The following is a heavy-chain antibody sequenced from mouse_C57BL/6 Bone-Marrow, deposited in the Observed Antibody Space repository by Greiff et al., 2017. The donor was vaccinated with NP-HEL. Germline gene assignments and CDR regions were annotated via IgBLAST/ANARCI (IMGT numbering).Heavy chain of an antibody. CDR3: ARRMVTTPYFDY. CDR2: INPNNGGT. CDR1: GYTFTDYN. V-gene: IGHV1-22*01. J-gene: IGHJ2*01. Sequence: VQLQQSGPELVKPGASVKMSCKASGYTFTDYNMHWVKQSHGKSLEWIGYINPNNGGTSYNQKFKGKATLTVNKSSSTAYMELRSLTSEDSAVYYCARRMVTTPYFDYWGQGTTLTVSS. D-gene: IGHD2-2*01.